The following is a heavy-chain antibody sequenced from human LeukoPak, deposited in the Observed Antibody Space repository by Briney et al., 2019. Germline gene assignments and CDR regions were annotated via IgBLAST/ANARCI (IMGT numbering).Heavy chain of an antibody. Sequence: GGSLRLSCAASGFTFSRYSMNWVRQAPGKGLEWVSSISSSSSYIYYADSVKGRFTISRDNAKNSLYLQMNSLRAEDTAIYYCARVRFGTEWYSSDDFAFWGQGTMVTVAS. CDR1: GFTFSRYS. J-gene: IGHJ3*01. CDR3: ARVRFGTEWYSSDDFAF. CDR2: ISSSSSYI. D-gene: IGHD3-3*01. V-gene: IGHV3-21*04.